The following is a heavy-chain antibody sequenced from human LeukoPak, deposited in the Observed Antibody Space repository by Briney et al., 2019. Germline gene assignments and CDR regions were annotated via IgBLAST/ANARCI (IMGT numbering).Heavy chain of an antibody. CDR1: GFTFSSYW. CDR3: AREYSSSSGRAFDI. CDR2: INHNGNVN. J-gene: IGHJ3*02. V-gene: IGHV3-7*03. Sequence: PGGSLRISCAASGFTFSSYWMNWARQAPGKGLEWVASINHNGNVNYYVDSVKGRFTISRDNAKNSLYLQMSNLRAEDTAVYYCAREYSSSSGRAFDIWGQGTMVTVSS. D-gene: IGHD6-6*01.